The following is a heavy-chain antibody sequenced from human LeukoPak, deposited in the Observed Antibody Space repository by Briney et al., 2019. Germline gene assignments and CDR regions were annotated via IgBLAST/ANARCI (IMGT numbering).Heavy chain of an antibody. J-gene: IGHJ6*03. Sequence: PSETLSLTCTVSGGSISIYYWSWIRQPPGKGLEWLGYIYTSGSTNYNPSLKSRVTISVDTSKNQFSLKLSSVTAAGTAVYYCARVVATYYYYYMDVWGKGTTVTVSS. D-gene: IGHD5-12*01. CDR2: IYTSGST. V-gene: IGHV4-4*09. CDR1: GGSISIYY. CDR3: ARVVATYYYYYMDV.